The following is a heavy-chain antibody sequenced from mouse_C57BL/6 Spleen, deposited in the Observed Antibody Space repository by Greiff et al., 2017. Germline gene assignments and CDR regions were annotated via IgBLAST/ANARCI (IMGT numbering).Heavy chain of an antibody. Sequence: QVQLQQPGAELVMPGASVKLSCKASGYTFTSYWMHWVKQRPGQGLEWIGEIDPSDSYTNYNQKFKGKSTLTVDKSSSTAYMQRSSLTSEDSAVYYCARRGNFYYDYDRYAMDYWGQGTSVTVSA. CDR2: IDPSDSYT. D-gene: IGHD2-4*01. J-gene: IGHJ4*01. CDR1: GYTFTSYW. V-gene: IGHV1-69*01. CDR3: ARRGNFYYDYDRYAMDY.